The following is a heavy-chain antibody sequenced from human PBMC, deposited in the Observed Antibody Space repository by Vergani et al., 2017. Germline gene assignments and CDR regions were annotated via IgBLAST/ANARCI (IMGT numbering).Heavy chain of an antibody. V-gene: IGHV4-34*01. CDR2: INHSGST. CDR1: GGSFSGYY. CDR3: ARVISQDIVVVVAATGADAFDI. J-gene: IGHJ3*02. Sequence: QVQLQQWGAGLLKPSETLSLTCAVYGGSFSGYYWSWIRQPPGKGLEWIGEINHSGSTNYNPSLKSRVTISVDTSKNQFSLKLSSVTAADTAVYYCARVISQDIVVVVAATGADAFDIWGQGTMVTVSS. D-gene: IGHD2-15*01.